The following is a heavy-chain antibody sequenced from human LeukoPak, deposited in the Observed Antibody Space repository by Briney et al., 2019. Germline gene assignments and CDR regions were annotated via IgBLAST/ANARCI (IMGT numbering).Heavy chain of an antibody. D-gene: IGHD3-22*01. J-gene: IGHJ4*02. CDR3: ARSAFPTYYYDSSGYPPLDY. V-gene: IGHV4-61*08. CDR2: IYHSGST. Sequence: PSETLSLTCTVSGGSISSGGYYWSCIRQPPGKGLECIGYIYHSGSTYYNPSLKSRVTISVDTSKNQFSLKLSSVTAADTAVYYCARSAFPTYYYDSSGYPPLDYWGQGTLVTVST. CDR1: GGSISSGGYY.